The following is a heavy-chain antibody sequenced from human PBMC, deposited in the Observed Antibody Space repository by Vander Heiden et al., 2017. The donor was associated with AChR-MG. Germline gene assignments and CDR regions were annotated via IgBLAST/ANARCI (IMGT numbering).Heavy chain of an antibody. CDR3: ARDPSSDGSFYYDY. Sequence: EVQLVESGGGLVQPGGSLTLSCGASGFTFSSYSMNWVRQAPGKGLEWLSYITSSSNTIYYADSVKGRFTISRDNAKNSLYLQMNSLRDEDTGIYYCARDPSSDGSFYYDYWGQGTLVTVSS. D-gene: IGHD2-15*01. CDR1: GFTFSSYS. V-gene: IGHV3-48*02. J-gene: IGHJ4*02. CDR2: ITSSSNTI.